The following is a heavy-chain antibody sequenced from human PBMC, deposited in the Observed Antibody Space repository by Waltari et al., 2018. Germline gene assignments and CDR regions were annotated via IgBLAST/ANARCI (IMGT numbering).Heavy chain of an antibody. J-gene: IGHJ4*02. V-gene: IGHV4-59*08. D-gene: IGHD6-19*01. CDR2: IYYSGST. Sequence: QVQLQESGPGLVKPSETLSLTCTVSGGSISSSSWSWIRQPPGKGLDWIGYIYYSGSTNYNPSLKSRVTISVDTSKNQFSLKLSSVTAADTAVYYCARLGYSSGWYPDYWGQGTLVTVSS. CDR1: GGSISSSS. CDR3: ARLGYSSGWYPDY.